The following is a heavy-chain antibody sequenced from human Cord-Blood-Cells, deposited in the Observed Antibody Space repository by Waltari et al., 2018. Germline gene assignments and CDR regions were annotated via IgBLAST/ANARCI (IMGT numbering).Heavy chain of an antibody. J-gene: IGHJ6*02. V-gene: IGHV4-34*01. CDR2: NNHSGST. Sequence: QVQLQQWGAGLLKPSETLSLTCAVYGGSFSGYYWSWIRQPPGKGLEWIGENNHSGSTNYNPSLKSRVTISVDTSKNQFSLKLSSVTAADTAVYYCASGSYYYYYGMDVWGQGTTVTVSS. CDR3: ASGSYYYYYGMDV. CDR1: GGSFSGYY.